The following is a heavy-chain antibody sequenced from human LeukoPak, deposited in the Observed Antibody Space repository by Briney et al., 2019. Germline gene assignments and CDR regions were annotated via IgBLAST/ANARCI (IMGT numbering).Heavy chain of an antibody. CDR2: IYHSGST. CDR1: GYSISSGYY. Sequence: SETLSLTCTVSGYSISSGYYWGWIRQPPGKGLEWIGSIYHSGSTYYNPSLKSRVTISVDTSKNQFSLKLTSVTAADTAVYYCAREEGTYYYYMDVWGKGTTATVSS. V-gene: IGHV4-38-2*02. J-gene: IGHJ6*03. CDR3: AREEGTYYYYMDV.